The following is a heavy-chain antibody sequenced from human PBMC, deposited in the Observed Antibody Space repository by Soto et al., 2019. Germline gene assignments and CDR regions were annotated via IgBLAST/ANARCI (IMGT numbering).Heavy chain of an antibody. D-gene: IGHD4-17*01. CDR3: ARWRDDYGDPTWFDT. J-gene: IGHJ5*02. V-gene: IGHV4-61*08. Sequence: VQLQESGPGLVKPSETLSLTCTVSGGSVSSGAYYWSWIRQPPGKGLEWIGSIYYNGCSYYSPSLKSRVTIALDTSQSQFSLELYSLSDADTAVYYCARWRDDYGDPTWFDTWGQGILVIVSS. CDR2: IYYNGCS. CDR1: GGSVSSGAYY.